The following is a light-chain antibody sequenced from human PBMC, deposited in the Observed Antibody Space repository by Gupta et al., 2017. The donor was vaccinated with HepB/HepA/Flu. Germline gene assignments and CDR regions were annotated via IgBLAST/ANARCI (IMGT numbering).Light chain of an antibody. J-gene: IGKJ1*01. CDR1: QSVRSSY. V-gene: IGKV3-20*01. CDR3: QQYGSSPPWT. CDR2: GAS. Sequence: EIVLTQSPGTLSLSPGERATLSCRASQSVRSSYLAWYQQKPGQAPRLLIYGASSRATGIPDMFSGSGSGTDFTLTISRLEPEDFAVYYCQQYGSSPPWTFGQGTKVEIK.